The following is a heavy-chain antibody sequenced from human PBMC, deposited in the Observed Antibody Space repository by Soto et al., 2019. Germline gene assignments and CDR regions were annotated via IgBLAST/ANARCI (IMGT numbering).Heavy chain of an antibody. CDR1: GYTFTSYA. V-gene: IGHV1-3*01. CDR3: ARGSYYDILTGYSGFDY. Sequence: GAAVKFSCKASGYTFTSYAMHWVRQAPGQRLEWMGWINAGNGNTKYSQKFQGRVTITRDTSASTAYMELSSLRSEDTAVYYCARGSYYDILTGYSGFDYWGQGTLVTVSS. CDR2: INAGNGNT. D-gene: IGHD3-9*01. J-gene: IGHJ4*02.